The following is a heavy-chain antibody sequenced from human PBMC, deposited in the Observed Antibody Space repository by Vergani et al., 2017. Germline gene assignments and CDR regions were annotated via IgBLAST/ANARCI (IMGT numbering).Heavy chain of an antibody. CDR2: IYTSGST. CDR3: ARDLKRRVGATVGYYYGMDV. V-gene: IGHV4-4*07. CDR1: GGSISSYY. Sequence: QVQLQESGPGLVKPSETLSLTCTVSGGSISSYYWSWIRQPAGKGLEWIGRIYTSGSTNYNPSLKSRVTMSVDTSKNQFSLKLSSVTAADTAVYYCARDLKRRVGATVGYYYGMDVWGQGTTVTVSS. D-gene: IGHD1-26*01. J-gene: IGHJ6*02.